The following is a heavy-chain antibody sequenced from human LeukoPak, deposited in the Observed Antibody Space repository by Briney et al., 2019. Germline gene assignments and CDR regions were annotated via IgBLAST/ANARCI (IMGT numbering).Heavy chain of an antibody. CDR2: SYYSGST. V-gene: IGHV4-59*01. CDR1: GGSISSYY. D-gene: IGHD2-21*02. Sequence: SETLSLTCTVSGGSISSYYWSWIRQPPGKGLEWIGYSYYSGSTNYNPSLKSRVTISVDTSKNQFSLKLSSVTAADTAVYYCARDNPGLRAFDYWGQGTLVTVSS. J-gene: IGHJ4*02. CDR3: ARDNPGLRAFDY.